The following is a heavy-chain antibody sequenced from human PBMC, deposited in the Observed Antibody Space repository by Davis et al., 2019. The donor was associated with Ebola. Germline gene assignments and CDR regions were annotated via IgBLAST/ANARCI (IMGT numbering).Heavy chain of an antibody. CDR1: GGTFSSYA. Sequence: SVTVSCKASGGTFSSYAISWVRQAPGQGLEWMGGIIPIFGTANYAQKFQGRVTITADESTSTAYMELSSLRSEDTAVYYCARSSLAYYYDSSGYRGADYWGQGTLVTVSS. CDR2: IIPIFGTA. CDR3: ARSSLAYYYDSSGYRGADY. J-gene: IGHJ4*02. V-gene: IGHV1-69*13. D-gene: IGHD3-22*01.